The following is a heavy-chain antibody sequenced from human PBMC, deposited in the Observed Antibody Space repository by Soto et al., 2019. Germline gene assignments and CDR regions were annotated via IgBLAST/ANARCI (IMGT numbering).Heavy chain of an antibody. CDR3: ARSPGIVGATRGWFDP. J-gene: IGHJ5*02. CDR2: IIPIFGTA. Sequence: QVQLVQSGAEVKKPGSSVKVSCKASGGTFSSYAISWVRQAPGQGLEWMGGIIPIFGTANYAQKFQGRVTITADESTSTAYMELSSLISEDTAVYYCARSPGIVGATRGWFDPWGQGTLVTVSS. V-gene: IGHV1-69*01. D-gene: IGHD1-26*01. CDR1: GGTFSSYA.